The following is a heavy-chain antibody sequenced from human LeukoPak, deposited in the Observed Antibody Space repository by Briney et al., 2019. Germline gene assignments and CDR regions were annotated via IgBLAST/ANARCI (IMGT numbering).Heavy chain of an antibody. CDR3: ARVTMVGATTLDY. V-gene: IGHV1-69*04. CDR1: GGTFSSYA. CDR2: IIPILGIA. Sequence: SVKVSCKASGGTFSSYAISWVRQAPGQGLEWMGRIIPILGIANYAQKFQGRVTITADKSTSTAYMELSGLRSEDTAVYYCARVTMVGATTLDYWGQGTLVTVSS. D-gene: IGHD1-26*01. J-gene: IGHJ4*02.